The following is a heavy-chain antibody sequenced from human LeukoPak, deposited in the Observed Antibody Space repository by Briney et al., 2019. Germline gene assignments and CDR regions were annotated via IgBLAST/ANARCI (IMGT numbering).Heavy chain of an antibody. V-gene: IGHV3-48*01. CDR2: ISSSSTAI. CDR1: GLTFSSFT. J-gene: IGHJ3*02. D-gene: IGHD1-1*01. Sequence: GGSLRLSCAATGLTFSSFTMNLVRQAPGKGLEWISYISSSSTAIYYADSVKGRFTISRDNAKNSLYLQMNSLRAEDTAVYYCAREPRGTPGAFDIWGQGTMVTVSS. CDR3: AREPRGTPGAFDI.